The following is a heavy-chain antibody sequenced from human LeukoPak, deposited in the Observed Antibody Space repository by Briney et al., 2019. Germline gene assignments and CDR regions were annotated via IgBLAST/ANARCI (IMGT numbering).Heavy chain of an antibody. CDR1: GDNVSSNSAT. J-gene: IGHJ4*02. D-gene: IGHD3-10*01. Sequence: SQTLSLTCAISGDNVSSNSATWSWIRQSPSRGLEWLGRTYNRSKWYSDYAVSARSRLTINPDTSKNQFSLQLNSVTPDDTAVYYCARGVGAAWKVFDYWGQGTLVTVSS. CDR3: ARGVGAAWKVFDY. V-gene: IGHV6-1*01. CDR2: TYNRSKWYS.